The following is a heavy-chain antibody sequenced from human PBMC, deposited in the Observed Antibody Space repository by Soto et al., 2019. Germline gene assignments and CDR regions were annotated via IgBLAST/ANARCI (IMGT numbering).Heavy chain of an antibody. Sequence: SETLSLTCTVFGDSISSYYWTWIRQPPGKRLEYIGCFYDSGSTNYNPSLKSRVTISVDTSKNQFSLRVNSVSAADTAMYYCARGGPLGARREDWFDPWGQGTLVTSPQ. CDR1: GDSISSYY. D-gene: IGHD1-26*01. V-gene: IGHV4-59*01. J-gene: IGHJ5*02. CDR3: ARGGPLGARREDWFDP. CDR2: FYDSGST.